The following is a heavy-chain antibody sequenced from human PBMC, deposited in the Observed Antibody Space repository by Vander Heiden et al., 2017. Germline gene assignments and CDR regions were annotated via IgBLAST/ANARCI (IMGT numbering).Heavy chain of an antibody. CDR1: GFPFSHFS. CDR3: ASRPYYDSSGYVDY. Sequence: QLQIVAPAGGLGKAGASLMSSCAAPGFPFSHFSLSCSRQAPGKGLEWVSYISSSGSTRYYADSVKGRFTISRDNAKNSLYLQMNSLRAEDTAVYYCASRPYYDSSGYVDYWGQGTLVTVSS. CDR2: ISSSGSTR. V-gene: IGHV3-11*01. D-gene: IGHD3-22*01. J-gene: IGHJ4*02.